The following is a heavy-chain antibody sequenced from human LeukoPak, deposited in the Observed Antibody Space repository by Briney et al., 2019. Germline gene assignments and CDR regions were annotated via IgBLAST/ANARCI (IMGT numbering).Heavy chain of an antibody. CDR1: GGSISSYY. J-gene: IGHJ4*02. CDR2: IYYSGST. Sequence: SGTLSLTCTVSGGSISSYYWSWIRQPPGKGLQWIGYIYYSGSTNYNPSLKSRVTISVDTSKNQFSLKLSSVTAADTAVYYCARLDSWSFDYWGQGTLVTVSS. CDR3: ARLDSWSFDY. V-gene: IGHV4-59*01. D-gene: IGHD2-15*01.